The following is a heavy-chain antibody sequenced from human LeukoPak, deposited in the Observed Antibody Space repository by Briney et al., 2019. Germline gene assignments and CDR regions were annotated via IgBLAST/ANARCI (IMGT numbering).Heavy chain of an antibody. Sequence: PGGSLRLSCAASGFTFSNYAMNWVRQAPGKGLEWVSSITGSGGSTYYADSVKGRFTVSRDNSKNTLYLQMNSLRAEDTAVYYCASSTPYDISTGHLFDYWGQGTLVTVSS. CDR1: GFTFSNYA. CDR3: ASSTPYDISTGHLFDY. J-gene: IGHJ4*02. V-gene: IGHV3-23*01. CDR2: ITGSGGST. D-gene: IGHD3-9*01.